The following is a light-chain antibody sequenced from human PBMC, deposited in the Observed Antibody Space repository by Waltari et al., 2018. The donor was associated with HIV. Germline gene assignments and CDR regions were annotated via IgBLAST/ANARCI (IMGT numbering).Light chain of an antibody. CDR1: QGFTRY. CDR3: QQYYTHPLT. CDR2: AAS. Sequence: IQVTQSPSSLSASVGDRVSITCRATQGFTRYLAWYQQKPGKAPKVLIYAASTLHTGVSSRFSGSGSGTDFTLTISSLQSEDFASYYCQQYYTHPLTFGPGTTVDIK. J-gene: IGKJ3*01. V-gene: IGKV1-8*01.